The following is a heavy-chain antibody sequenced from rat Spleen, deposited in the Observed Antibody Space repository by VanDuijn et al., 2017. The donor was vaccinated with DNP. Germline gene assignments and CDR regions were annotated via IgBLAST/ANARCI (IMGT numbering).Heavy chain of an antibody. CDR2: IGSPAYAP. Sequence: EVQLMESGGGLVQPGRSLKLSCVASGFTFSDYYMAWVRQAPAKGLEWVAYIGSPAYAPYYTDSVKGRFTISRDNAKSTLYLQMNSLRSEDMATYYCVRWNSGHFDYWGQGVMVTVS. D-gene: IGHD4-3*01. J-gene: IGHJ2*01. CDR3: VRWNSGHFDY. V-gene: IGHV5-22*01. CDR1: GFTFSDYY.